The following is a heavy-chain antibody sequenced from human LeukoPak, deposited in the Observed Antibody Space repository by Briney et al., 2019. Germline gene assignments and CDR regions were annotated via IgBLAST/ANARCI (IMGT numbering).Heavy chain of an antibody. J-gene: IGHJ6*03. CDR3: ARHYTLEWLSPHYYYYYMDV. CDR1: GYSISSGYY. D-gene: IGHD3-3*01. V-gene: IGHV4-38-2*01. Sequence: SETLSPTCAVSGYSISSGYYWGWIRQPPGKGLEWIGSIYHGGSTYYNPSLKSRVTISVDTSKNQFSLELSSVTAADTAVYYCARHYTLEWLSPHYYYYYMDVWGKGTTVTVSS. CDR2: IYHGGST.